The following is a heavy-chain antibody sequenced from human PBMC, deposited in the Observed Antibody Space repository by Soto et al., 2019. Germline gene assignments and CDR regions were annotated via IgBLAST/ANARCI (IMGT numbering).Heavy chain of an antibody. CDR1: GFTFSTYA. V-gene: IGHV3-30-3*01. D-gene: IGHD1-26*01. Sequence: QVHLVESGGGVVQPGRSLRLSCAASGFTFSTYALHWVRQAPGKGLEWVAVISNDATNKYYADSVSGRFTISRDNSKNTLFLQMNSLRAEDTGLYYCARTIRVGATEIDDWGQGTLVTVSS. J-gene: IGHJ4*02. CDR3: ARTIRVGATEIDD. CDR2: ISNDATNK.